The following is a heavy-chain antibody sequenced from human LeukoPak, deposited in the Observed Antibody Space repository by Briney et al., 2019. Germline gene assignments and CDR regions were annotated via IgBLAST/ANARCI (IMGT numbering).Heavy chain of an antibody. CDR1: GGSISSGSYY. D-gene: IGHD2-2*01. J-gene: IGHJ5*02. CDR2: IYTSGCT. Sequence: PSQTLSLTCTVSGGSISSGSYYWSWIRQPAGKGLEWIGRIYTSGCTNYNPSLKSRVTISVDTSKNQFSLKLSSVTAADTAVYYCAREYIVVVPAASLVSLWFDPWGQGTLVTVSS. V-gene: IGHV4-61*02. CDR3: AREYIVVVPAASLVSLWFDP.